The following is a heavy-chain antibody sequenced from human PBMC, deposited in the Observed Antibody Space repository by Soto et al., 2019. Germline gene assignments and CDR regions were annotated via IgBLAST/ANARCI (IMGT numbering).Heavy chain of an antibody. J-gene: IGHJ4*02. CDR3: ARRYSSGWYHFDY. CDR2: FYYSGST. Sequence: SETLSLTCSLSGSSITNGAYYWTWIRQHPGKGLEWIGEFYYSGSTNYNPSLKSRVTISGDTSTNQFSLKLSSVTAADPAVYYCARRYSSGWYHFDYWGQGSLVTVSS. V-gene: IGHV4-31*03. CDR1: GSSITNGAYY. D-gene: IGHD6-19*01.